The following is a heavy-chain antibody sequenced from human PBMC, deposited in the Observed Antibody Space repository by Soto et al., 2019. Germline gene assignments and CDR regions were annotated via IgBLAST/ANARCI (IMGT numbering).Heavy chain of an antibody. CDR1: GGTFSSYT. CDR3: ARDNPLRFLEWSHYYYYYYMDV. Sequence: ASVKVSCKASGGTFSSYTISWVRQAPGQGLEWMGRIIPILGIANYAQKFQGRVTITADKSTSTAYMELSSLRSEDTAVYYCARDNPLRFLEWSHYYYYYYMDVWGKGTTVTVCS. V-gene: IGHV1-69*04. CDR2: IIPILGIA. D-gene: IGHD3-3*01. J-gene: IGHJ6*03.